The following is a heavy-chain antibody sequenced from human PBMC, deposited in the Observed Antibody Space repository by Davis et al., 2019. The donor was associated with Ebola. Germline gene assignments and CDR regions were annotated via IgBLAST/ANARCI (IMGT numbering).Heavy chain of an antibody. CDR3: ARGGKLPVGYYYYGMDV. D-gene: IGHD2-15*01. V-gene: IGHV3-23*01. CDR2: ISGSGGST. J-gene: IGHJ6*02. CDR1: GFTFSSYA. Sequence: GESLKISCAASGFTFSSYAMSWVRQAPGKGLEWVSAISGSGGSTYYADSVKGRFIISRDNAKNSLYLQMNSLRDEDTAVYFCARGGKLPVGYYYYGMDVWGQGTTVTVSS.